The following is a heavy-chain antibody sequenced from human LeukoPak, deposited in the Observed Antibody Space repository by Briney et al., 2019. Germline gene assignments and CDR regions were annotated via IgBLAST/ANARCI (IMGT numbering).Heavy chain of an antibody. V-gene: IGHV3-11*01. CDR3: ARELQYYDFWSGYLN. CDR1: GFTFSDYY. Sequence: KPGGSLRLSCAASGFTFSDYYMSWIRQAPGKGLEWVSYISSSGSTIYYADSVKGRFTISRDNAKNSLYLQMNSLRTEDTAVYYCARELQYYDFWSGYLNWGQGTLVTVSS. CDR2: ISSSGSTI. J-gene: IGHJ4*02. D-gene: IGHD3-3*01.